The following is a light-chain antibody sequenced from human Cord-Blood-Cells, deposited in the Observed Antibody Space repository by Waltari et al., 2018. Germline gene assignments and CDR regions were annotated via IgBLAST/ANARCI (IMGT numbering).Light chain of an antibody. CDR2: DVS. Sequence: QSALTQPRSVSGSPGQSVTISCTGTSSDVGGYNYVSWYQQHPGKAPKLMIYDVSKRPSGVPDRFCGSESGNTASRTISGLQAEDEADYYCCSYAGSYTWVFGGGTKLTVL. J-gene: IGLJ3*02. CDR3: CSYAGSYTWV. CDR1: SSDVGGYNY. V-gene: IGLV2-11*01.